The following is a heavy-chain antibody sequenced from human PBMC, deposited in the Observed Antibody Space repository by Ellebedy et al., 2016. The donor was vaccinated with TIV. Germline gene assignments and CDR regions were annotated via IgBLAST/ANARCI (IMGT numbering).Heavy chain of an antibody. J-gene: IGHJ4*02. Sequence: GESLKISCKGSGYSFTTYWITWVRQMPGKGLEWMGRIDSSDSHTNYIPSFQGHVIISADKSISTAYLQWSSLKASDTAMYYCARHGGYSFSPLNYWGQGTLVTVSS. V-gene: IGHV5-10-1*01. CDR3: ARHGGYSFSPLNY. CDR1: GYSFTTYW. D-gene: IGHD2-2*02. CDR2: IDSSDSHT.